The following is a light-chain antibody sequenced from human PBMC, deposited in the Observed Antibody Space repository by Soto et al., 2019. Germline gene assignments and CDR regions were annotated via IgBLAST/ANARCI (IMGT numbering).Light chain of an antibody. Sequence: QSPATVSLSKRERATLSCRASQSINRYLAWYQQKLGQAPRLLIYDASNRATGIPARFSGSGSGTDFILNISSLEPEDFAVYYCQQRSIWPLTFGQGTRLEIK. J-gene: IGKJ5*01. CDR1: QSINRY. CDR3: QQRSIWPLT. CDR2: DAS. V-gene: IGKV3-11*01.